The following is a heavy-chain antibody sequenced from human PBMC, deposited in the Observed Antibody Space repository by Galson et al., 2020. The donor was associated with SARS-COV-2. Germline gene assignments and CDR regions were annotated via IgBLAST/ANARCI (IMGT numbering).Heavy chain of an antibody. CDR2: IFYDGSDK. Sequence: LSCTAAGFTFKSQAMHWTRQAPGKGLESVAQIFYDGSDKYYVDSVKGRLTISRDDSEKTVYLQMNNLRADDTAVYYCARDGQHRSGWAFDYWGQGTLVTVSS. J-gene: IGHJ4*02. V-gene: IGHV3-33*01. CDR1: GFTFKSQA. CDR3: ARDGQHRSGWAFDY. D-gene: IGHD6-19*01.